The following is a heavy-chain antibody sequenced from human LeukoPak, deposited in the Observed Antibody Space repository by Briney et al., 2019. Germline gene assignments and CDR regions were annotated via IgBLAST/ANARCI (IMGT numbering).Heavy chain of an antibody. J-gene: IGHJ4*02. V-gene: IGHV3-30-3*01. CDR2: ISYDGSNK. D-gene: IGHD5-18*01. CDR3: ARDPLGDTAMAED. Sequence: GGSLRLSCAASGFTFSSYAMHWVRQAPGKGLEWVAVISYDGSNKYYADSVKGRFTISRDNAKNSLYLQMNSLRAGDTAVYYCARDPLGDTAMAEDWGQGTLVTVSS. CDR1: GFTFSSYA.